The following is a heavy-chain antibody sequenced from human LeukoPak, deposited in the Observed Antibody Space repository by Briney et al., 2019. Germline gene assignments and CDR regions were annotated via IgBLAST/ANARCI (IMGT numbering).Heavy chain of an antibody. D-gene: IGHD1-26*01. CDR1: GVTFNTYG. CDR2: ISGSGGAT. J-gene: IGHJ4*02. CDR3: ASPRSGSYLDY. Sequence: PGGSLRLSCAASGVTFNTYGKSWVRQAPGKGLEWVSGISGSGGATYYADSVKGRFTISRDNSKNTLYLQMNSLRAEDTAVYYCASPRSGSYLDYWGQGTLVTVSS. V-gene: IGHV3-23*01.